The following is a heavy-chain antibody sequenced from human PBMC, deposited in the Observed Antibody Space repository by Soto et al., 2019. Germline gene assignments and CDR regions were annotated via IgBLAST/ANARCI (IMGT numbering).Heavy chain of an antibody. J-gene: IGHJ4*02. Sequence: PSETLSLTCAVYGGSFSGYYWSWIRQPPGKGLEWIGEINHSGSTNYNPSLKSRVTISVDTSKNQFSLKLSSVTAADTAVYYCARRGYGSGSIRFDYWGQGTLVTVSS. CDR1: GGSFSGYY. CDR2: INHSGST. D-gene: IGHD3-10*01. CDR3: ARRGYGSGSIRFDY. V-gene: IGHV4-34*01.